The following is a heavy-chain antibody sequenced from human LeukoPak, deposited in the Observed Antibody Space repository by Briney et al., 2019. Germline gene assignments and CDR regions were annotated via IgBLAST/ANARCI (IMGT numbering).Heavy chain of an antibody. J-gene: IGHJ4*02. Sequence: PSVTLSLTCTASRGSITSTNYYWGWIRQPPGKGLEWIGSFYYSGSTYCNPSLKSRVTISLDTSKKQFSLKLSSVTAADTAVYYCARRRLGWYSVDYWGQGTLVTVSS. CDR1: RGSITSTNYY. V-gene: IGHV4-39*01. CDR3: ARRRLGWYSVDY. D-gene: IGHD6-19*01. CDR2: FYYSGST.